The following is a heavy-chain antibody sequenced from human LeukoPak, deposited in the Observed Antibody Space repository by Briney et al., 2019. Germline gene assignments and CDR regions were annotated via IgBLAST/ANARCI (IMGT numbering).Heavy chain of an antibody. CDR2: SSGDETYT. J-gene: IGHJ4*02. CDR1: GFTFSSDF. Sequence: GGSLRLSCVASGFTFSSDFMHWIRHAPGEGLMWVSQSSGDETYTNYADSVKGRFNISRDNAENSLYLQMNSLRGEDTALYYCANEDYWGQGTLVTVSS. V-gene: IGHV3-74*01. CDR3: ANEDY.